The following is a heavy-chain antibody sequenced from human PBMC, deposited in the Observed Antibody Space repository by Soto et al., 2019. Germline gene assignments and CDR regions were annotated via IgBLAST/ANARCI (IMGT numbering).Heavy chain of an antibody. J-gene: IGHJ5*02. CDR1: GDSLSSGNYY. CDR2: MYYSGST. CDR3: ARIPVDTYMINWFDP. D-gene: IGHD5-18*01. Sequence: QVQLQESGPGLVKPSETLSLTCTVSGDSLSSGNYYWGWIRQPPGKGLEWIGYMYYSGSTNYNPSLKSRVTLSGEPSKKQVFLRLTSVTAADTAVYYCARIPVDTYMINWFDPWGQGTLVTVSS. V-gene: IGHV4-61*01.